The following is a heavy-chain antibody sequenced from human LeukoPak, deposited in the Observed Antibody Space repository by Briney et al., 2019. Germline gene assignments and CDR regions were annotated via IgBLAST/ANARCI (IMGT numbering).Heavy chain of an antibody. D-gene: IGHD3-10*01. J-gene: IGHJ4*02. CDR3: ARVSGGALYYSDY. CDR1: SGSITSYY. Sequence: SETLSVTCTVSSGSITSYYWSWIRQPAGKGLEWIGRFYTDGSTKYNPSLKSRVTLSVDTSKNQFSLKLSSVTAADTALYYCARVSGGALYYSDYWGQGALVTVSS. V-gene: IGHV4-4*07. CDR2: FYTDGST.